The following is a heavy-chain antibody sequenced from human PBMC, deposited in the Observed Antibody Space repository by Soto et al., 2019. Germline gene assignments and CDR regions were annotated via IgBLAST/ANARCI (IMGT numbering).Heavy chain of an antibody. V-gene: IGHV4-39*07. D-gene: IGHD4-17*01. J-gene: IGHJ4*02. CDR2: INHSGST. CDR3: ARYYGGKVLDY. CDR1: GGSITSGTYY. Sequence: SETLSLTCTVSGGSITSGTYYWGWIRQPPGKGLEWIGEINHSGSTNYNPSLKSRVTISVDTSISVDTSKNQFSLKLSSVTAADTAVYYCARYYGGKVLDYWGQGTLVTVSS.